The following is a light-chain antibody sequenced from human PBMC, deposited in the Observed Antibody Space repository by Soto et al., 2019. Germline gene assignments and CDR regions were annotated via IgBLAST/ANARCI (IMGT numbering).Light chain of an antibody. J-gene: IGLJ2*01. Sequence: QSALTQPASVSGAPGQSITISCTGTSSDVGGDHYVSWYQQRPCKAPQLMIYEVNNRASGISIRFSCTKSGNTASLTIAGRQAEDEADYYRNSYTSSSTVVFGGGTKLTVL. CDR2: EVN. CDR3: NSYTSSSTVV. V-gene: IGLV2-14*01. CDR1: SSDVGGDHY.